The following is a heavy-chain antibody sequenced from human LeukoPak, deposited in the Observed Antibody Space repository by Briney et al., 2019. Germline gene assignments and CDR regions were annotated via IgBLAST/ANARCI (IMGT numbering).Heavy chain of an antibody. CDR2: INPSGGST. V-gene: IGHV1-46*01. CDR3: ARGRFQPYFYYGSGSQSHWFDY. Sequence: ASVKVSCKASGYTFTSYYMHWVRQAPGQGLEWMGIINPSGGSTSYAQKFQGRVTMTRDTSTSTVYMELSSLRSEDTAVYYCARGRFQPYFYYGSGSQSHWFDYWGQGTLVTVSS. J-gene: IGHJ4*02. CDR1: GYTFTSYY. D-gene: IGHD3-10*01.